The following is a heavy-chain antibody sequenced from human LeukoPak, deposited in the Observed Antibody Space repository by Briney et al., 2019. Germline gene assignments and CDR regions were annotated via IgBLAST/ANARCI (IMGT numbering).Heavy chain of an antibody. J-gene: IGHJ4*02. V-gene: IGHV4-34*01. CDR3: AKAGWLQYFDY. CDR1: GGSISSYY. Sequence: SETLSLTCAVYGGSISSYYWSWIRQPPGKGLEWIGEINHSGSTNYNPSLKSRVTISVDTSKNQFSLKLSSVTAADTAVYYCAKAGWLQYFDYWGQGTLVTVSS. D-gene: IGHD5-24*01. CDR2: INHSGST.